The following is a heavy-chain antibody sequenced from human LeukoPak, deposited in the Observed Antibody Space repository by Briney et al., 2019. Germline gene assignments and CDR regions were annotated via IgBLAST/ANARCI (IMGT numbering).Heavy chain of an antibody. D-gene: IGHD2-2*01. Sequence: PGGSLRLSCAASGFTFSSYAMSWVRQAPGKGLEWVSAISGSGGSTYYADSMKGRFTISRDNSKNTLYLQMNSLRAEDTAVYYCAKGGYCSSTSCYHDTFDIWGQGTMVTVSS. V-gene: IGHV3-23*01. J-gene: IGHJ3*02. CDR2: ISGSGGST. CDR1: GFTFSSYA. CDR3: AKGGYCSSTSCYHDTFDI.